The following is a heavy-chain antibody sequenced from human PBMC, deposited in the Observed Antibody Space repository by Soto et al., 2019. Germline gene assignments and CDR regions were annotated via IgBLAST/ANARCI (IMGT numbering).Heavy chain of an antibody. CDR3: AHRVGLQGNWNGGYFDF. D-gene: IGHD1-1*01. CDR1: GFSLATSGVG. CDR2: IYWDDDK. J-gene: IGHJ4*02. V-gene: IGHV2-5*02. Sequence: QVTLEESGPTRVKPTQTLTLTCTFSGFSLATSGVGVGWVRQPPGKALERLALIYWDDDKRYSPSLRSRLTVTKATSRNPVVLTMTNMDPVDTATYYCAHRVGLQGNWNGGYFDFWGQGALVTVSS.